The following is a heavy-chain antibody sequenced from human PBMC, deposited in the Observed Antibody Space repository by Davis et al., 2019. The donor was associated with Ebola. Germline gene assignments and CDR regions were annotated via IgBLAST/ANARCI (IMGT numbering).Heavy chain of an antibody. CDR1: GFTFSHTW. V-gene: IGHV3-15*01. J-gene: IGHJ5*02. CDR3: TTDQGPDSITIFGVGYIT. CDR2: IKSKTYGETI. Sequence: PGGSLRLSCAASGFTFSHTWMSWVRQAPGKGLEWVGRIKSKTYGETIDYAAPVKGRFIISRDDSKNTLYLEMNSLKTEDTAVYYCTTDQGPDSITIFGVGYITWGQGTLVTVSS. D-gene: IGHD3-3*01.